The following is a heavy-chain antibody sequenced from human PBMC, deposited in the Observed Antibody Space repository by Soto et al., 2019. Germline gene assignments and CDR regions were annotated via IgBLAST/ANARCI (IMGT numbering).Heavy chain of an antibody. Sequence: SETLSLTCTFSGFSISSGGYCWSCIRQHPGKGLEWIGYTYYSGSTYYNPSLKSRVTISVDTSKNQFSLKLSSVTAADTAVYYCARDLVVPAAQWYAFDIWGQGTMVTVSS. D-gene: IGHD2-2*01. J-gene: IGHJ3*02. CDR3: ARDLVVPAAQWYAFDI. CDR1: GFSISSGGYC. V-gene: IGHV4-31*03. CDR2: TYYSGST.